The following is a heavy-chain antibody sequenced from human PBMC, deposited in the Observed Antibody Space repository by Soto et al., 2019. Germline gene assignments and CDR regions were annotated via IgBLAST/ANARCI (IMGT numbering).Heavy chain of an antibody. CDR1: GGSISSSSYY. CDR2: IYYSGST. CDR3: ARTYYDFWSGYYTGYYYGMDV. V-gene: IGHV4-39*01. J-gene: IGHJ6*02. D-gene: IGHD3-3*01. Sequence: SETLSLTCTVSGGSISSSSYYWGWIRQPPGKGLEWVGSIYYSGSTYYNPSLKIRVTISVDTSKNQFSLKLSSVTAADTAVYYCARTYYDFWSGYYTGYYYGMDVWGQGTTVTVSS.